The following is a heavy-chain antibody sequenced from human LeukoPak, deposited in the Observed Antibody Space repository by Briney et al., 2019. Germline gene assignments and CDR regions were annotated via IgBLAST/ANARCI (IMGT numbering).Heavy chain of an antibody. CDR2: ISGGGSTI. V-gene: IGHV3-23*01. CDR3: AKGVIAVVPAARGFEY. D-gene: IGHD2-2*01. CDR1: GFTFSTYA. J-gene: IGHJ4*02. Sequence: GGSLRLSCAASGFTFSTYAMSWVRPAPGRGLEWVSVISGGGSTIYYTDSVKGRFTISRDNSKKTLYLQMNGLRAEGTAVYYCAKGVIAVVPAARGFEYWGQGIRVTVSS.